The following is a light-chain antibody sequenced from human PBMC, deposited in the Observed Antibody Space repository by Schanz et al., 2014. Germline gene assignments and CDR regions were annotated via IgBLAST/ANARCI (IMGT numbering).Light chain of an antibody. CDR1: QSISSY. Sequence: DIQMTQSPSSLSASVGDRVTITCRASQSISSYLNWYQQKPGKAPKLLIHDVSSLESGVPSRFSGSGSGTEFTLTISSLQPDDFATYYCQQFKDYARTFGQGTKVEIK. CDR3: QQFKDYART. J-gene: IGKJ1*01. CDR2: DVS. V-gene: IGKV1-5*01.